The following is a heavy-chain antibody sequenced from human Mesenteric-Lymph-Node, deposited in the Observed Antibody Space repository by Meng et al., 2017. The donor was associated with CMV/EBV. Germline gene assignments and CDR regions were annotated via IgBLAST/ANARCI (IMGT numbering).Heavy chain of an antibody. CDR2: VYYKGST. J-gene: IGHJ4*02. V-gene: IGHV4-59*01. Sequence: SETLSLTCTVSGDSINSYYWSWIRQPPGKGLEWIGYVYYKGSTNYNPSLQSRVTISVDTSKNQFSLKLSSVTAADTAVYYCARDTGASGGYYSRALGYWGQGTLVTVSS. CDR3: ARDTGASGGYYSRALGY. CDR1: GDSINSYY. D-gene: IGHD3-10*01.